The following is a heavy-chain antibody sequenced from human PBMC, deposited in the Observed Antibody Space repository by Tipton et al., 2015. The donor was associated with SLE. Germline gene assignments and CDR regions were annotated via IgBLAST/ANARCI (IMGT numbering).Heavy chain of an antibody. CDR1: GFDFDDYA. CDR2: ISWNSGSI. V-gene: IGHV3-9*01. Sequence: SLRLSCAATGFDFDDYAMHWVRQAPGKGLEWVSGISWNSGSIGYADSVKGRFTISRDNAKNSLYLQMNSLRAEDTALYYCARSYCNTPRCFGGYNWLHSGGQGTLVTVSS. CDR3: ARSYCNTPRCFGGYNWLHS. D-gene: IGHD2/OR15-2a*01. J-gene: IGHJ5*01.